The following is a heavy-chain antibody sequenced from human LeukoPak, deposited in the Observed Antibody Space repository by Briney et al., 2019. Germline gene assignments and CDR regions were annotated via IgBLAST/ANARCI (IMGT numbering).Heavy chain of an antibody. CDR3: ARSCTSTSCYLTDAFDI. CDR1: GYSFTSYW. V-gene: IGHV5-51*01. CDR2: IYPGDSDT. Sequence: GESLKISCKGSGYSFTSYWIGWVRQMPGKGLEWMGIIYPGDSDTRYSPSFQGKVTISAGKSISTAYLQWSSLKASDTAMYYCARSCTSTSCYLTDAFDIWGQGTMVTVSS. J-gene: IGHJ3*02. D-gene: IGHD2-2*01.